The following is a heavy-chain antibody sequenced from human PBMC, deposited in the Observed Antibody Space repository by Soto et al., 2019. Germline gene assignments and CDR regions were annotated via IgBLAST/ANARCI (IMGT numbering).Heavy chain of an antibody. Sequence: QVQLVQSGAEVKKPGASVKVSCKASGYTFTSYGISWVRQAPGQGLEWMGWISAYNGNTNYAQKLQGRVTMTTDTSTSTAYMELRSLRSDDTAVYYCVRCRGFWSGYSTDDDAFDIWGQGTMVTVSS. V-gene: IGHV1-18*01. CDR3: VRCRGFWSGYSTDDDAFDI. D-gene: IGHD3-3*01. CDR2: ISAYNGNT. CDR1: GYTFTSYG. J-gene: IGHJ3*02.